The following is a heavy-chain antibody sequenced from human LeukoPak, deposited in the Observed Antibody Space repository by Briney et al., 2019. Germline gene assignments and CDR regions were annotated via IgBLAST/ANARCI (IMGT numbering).Heavy chain of an antibody. CDR3: ARARYSSGWYYY. CDR2: ISHSGST. V-gene: IGHV4-34*01. J-gene: IGHJ4*02. D-gene: IGHD6-19*01. Sequence: PSETLSLTCAVYGGSFSGYYWSWIRQPPGKGLEWIGEISHSGSTNYNPSLKSRVTISVDTSKNQFSLKLSSVTAADTAVYYCARARYSSGWYYYWGQGTLVTVSS. CDR1: GGSFSGYY.